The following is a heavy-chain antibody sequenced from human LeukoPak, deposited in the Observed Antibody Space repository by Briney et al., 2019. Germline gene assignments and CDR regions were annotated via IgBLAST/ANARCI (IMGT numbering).Heavy chain of an antibody. Sequence: GGSLRLSCAASGFTFSSYSMNWVRQAPGKGLEWVSSISSSSSYIYYADSVKGRFTISRDNARNSLYLQMNSLRAEDTAVYYCARDRGSSGYDYWGQGTLVTVSS. V-gene: IGHV3-21*06. J-gene: IGHJ4*02. D-gene: IGHD3-22*01. CDR1: GFTFSSYS. CDR3: ARDRGSSGYDY. CDR2: ISSSSSYI.